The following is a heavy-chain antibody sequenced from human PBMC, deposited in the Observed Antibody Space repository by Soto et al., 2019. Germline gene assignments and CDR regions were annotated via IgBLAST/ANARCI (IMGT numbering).Heavy chain of an antibody. CDR3: AKRLLVLALVFAY. D-gene: IGHD3-10*01. V-gene: IGHV3-23*01. Sequence: GGSLRLSCAASGFTFSSYVMSWVRQAPGKGLEWVSSISGSGDNTYYADSVKGRFTISRDNSKNTLSLQMNSLRAEDTAIYYCAKRLLVLALVFAYWGQGSPVTGSS. CDR1: GFTFSSYV. CDR2: ISGSGDNT. J-gene: IGHJ4*02.